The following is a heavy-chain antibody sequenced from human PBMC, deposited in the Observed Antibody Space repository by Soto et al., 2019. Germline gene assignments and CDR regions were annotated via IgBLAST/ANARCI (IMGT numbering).Heavy chain of an antibody. CDR2: IYWYDDK. CDR3: AHRVLRTVFGLVTTTAIYFDF. CDR1: GFSLTTSGVG. V-gene: IGHV2-5*01. D-gene: IGHD3-3*01. J-gene: IGHJ4*02. Sequence: QITLNESGPTVVRPTETLTLTCRFSGFSLTTSGVGVGWIRQSPGKAPEWLALIYWYDDKLYSASRKSRLTITNDTSKNQVVLTVSDLDPTDTATYYCAHRVLRTVFGLVTTTAIYFDFWGQGTPVAVSS.